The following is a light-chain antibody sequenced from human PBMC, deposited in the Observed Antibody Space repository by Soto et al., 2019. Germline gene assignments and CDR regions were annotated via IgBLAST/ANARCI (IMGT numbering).Light chain of an antibody. CDR2: GNS. J-gene: IGLJ2*01. V-gene: IGLV1-40*01. CDR3: QSYDSSLSGSMV. CDR1: SSNIGAGYD. Sequence: QSVLPQPPSVSGAPGQRVTISCTGSSSNIGAGYDVHWYQQLPGTAPKLLIYGNSNRPSGVPDRFSGSKSGTSASLAITGLQAEDEADYYCQSYDSSLSGSMVFGGGTKVTVL.